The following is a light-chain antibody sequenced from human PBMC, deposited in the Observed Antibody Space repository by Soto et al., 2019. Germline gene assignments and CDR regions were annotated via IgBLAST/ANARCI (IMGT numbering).Light chain of an antibody. J-gene: IGLJ1*01. CDR2: DVS. CDR3: CLYAVTFYV. Sequence: QSALTQPPSASGSPGQSVTISCTGTSSDVGGSNFVSWYQQHPGKAPRLMIFDVSERPSGVPDRFSGSKSGNTASLTISGLQAEDEADYYCCLYAVTFYVFGTGTKLTVL. CDR1: SSDVGGSNF. V-gene: IGLV2-8*01.